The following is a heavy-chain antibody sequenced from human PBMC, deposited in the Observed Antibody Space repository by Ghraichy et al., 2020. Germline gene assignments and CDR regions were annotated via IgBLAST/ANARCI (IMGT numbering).Heavy chain of an antibody. CDR3: ARLAGARPGYCSSTSCYTSWYFDL. V-gene: IGHV4-4*09. J-gene: IGHJ2*01. D-gene: IGHD2-2*02. CDR2: IYTSGST. Sequence: SETLSLTCTVSGGSISSYYWSWIRQPPGKGLEWIGYIYTSGSTNYNPSLKSRVTISVDTSKNQFSLKLSSVTAADTAVYYCARLAGARPGYCSSTSCYTSWYFDLWGRGTLVTVSS. CDR1: GGSISSYY.